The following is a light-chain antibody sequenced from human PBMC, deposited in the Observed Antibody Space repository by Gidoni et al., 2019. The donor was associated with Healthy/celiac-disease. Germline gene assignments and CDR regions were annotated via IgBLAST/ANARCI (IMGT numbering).Light chain of an antibody. J-gene: IGLJ3*02. CDR1: ALPKQY. Sequence: SYELTQPPSVSVSPGQTARITCSGDALPKQYAYWYQQKPGQAPVLLIYKDSERPSGIPERFSGSSSGTTVTLTISGVQAEDEADYYCQSADSSGTYRWVFGGGTKLTVL. CDR3: QSADSSGTYRWV. CDR2: KDS. V-gene: IGLV3-25*03.